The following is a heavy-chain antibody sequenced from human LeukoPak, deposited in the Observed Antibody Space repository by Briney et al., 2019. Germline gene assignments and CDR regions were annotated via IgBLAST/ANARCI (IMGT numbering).Heavy chain of an antibody. CDR1: GFTFSSYG. Sequence: PGGSLRLSCAASGFTFSSYGMSWVRQAPGKGLEWVSAISGSGGSTYYADSVKGRFTISRDNSKNTLYLQMNSLRAEDTAVYYCSSWDPSRSFRHLLLPIWGQGTMVTVSS. CDR3: SSWDPSRSFRHLLLPI. D-gene: IGHD1-26*01. J-gene: IGHJ3*02. CDR2: ISGSGGST. V-gene: IGHV3-23*01.